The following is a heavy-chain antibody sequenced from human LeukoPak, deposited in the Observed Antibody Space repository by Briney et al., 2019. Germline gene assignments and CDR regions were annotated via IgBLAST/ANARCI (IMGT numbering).Heavy chain of an antibody. Sequence: IIYPGDSDTRYSPSFQGQVTISADKSISTAYLQWSSLKASDTAMYYCARRSRSRDHEAFDIWGQGTMVTVSS. J-gene: IGHJ3*02. D-gene: IGHD1-14*01. CDR2: IYPGDSDT. CDR3: ARRSRSRDHEAFDI. V-gene: IGHV5-51*01.